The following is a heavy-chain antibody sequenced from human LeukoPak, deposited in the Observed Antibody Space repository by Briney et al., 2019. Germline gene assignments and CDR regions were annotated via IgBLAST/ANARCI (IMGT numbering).Heavy chain of an antibody. CDR1: GFTFRSYT. V-gene: IGHV3-21*01. D-gene: IGHD2-2*01. CDR3: ARGFCTSASYYGSY. CDR2: ISSSSSSI. Sequence: GGSLRLSCAASGFTFRSYTMNWVRQAPGKGLEWVSSISSSSSSIYYADSVKGRFTISRDNAKKSLNLQMNSLRAEDTAMYYCARGFCTSASYYGSYWGQGTLVTVSS. J-gene: IGHJ4*02.